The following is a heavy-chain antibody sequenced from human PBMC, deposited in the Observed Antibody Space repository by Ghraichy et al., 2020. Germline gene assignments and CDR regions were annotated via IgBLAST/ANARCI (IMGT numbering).Heavy chain of an antibody. Sequence: GGSLRLSCAASGFTFSSYGMHWVRQAPGKGLEWVAFIRYDGRNKYYADSVKGRFTISRDSSKNTLYLQMNSLRAEDTAVYYCAKVPPYYYDTTELSDVWGQGTTVTVSS. J-gene: IGHJ6*02. CDR2: IRYDGRNK. V-gene: IGHV3-30*02. CDR3: AKVPPYYYDTTELSDV. D-gene: IGHD3-22*01. CDR1: GFTFSSYG.